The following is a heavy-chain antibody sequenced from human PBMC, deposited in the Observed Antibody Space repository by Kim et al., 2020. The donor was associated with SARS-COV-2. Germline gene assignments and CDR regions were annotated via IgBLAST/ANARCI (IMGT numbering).Heavy chain of an antibody. CDR3: ARNYYDSSGYYYLDY. J-gene: IGHJ4*02. Sequence: GGSLRLSCAASGFTFSSSGMHWVRQAPGKGLEWVAVIWYDGSNKYYADSVKGRFTISRDNFKNTLYLQMNSLRAEDTAVYYCARNYYDSSGYYYLDYWGQGTLVTVSS. CDR2: IWYDGSNK. D-gene: IGHD3-22*01. V-gene: IGHV3-33*01. CDR1: GFTFSSSG.